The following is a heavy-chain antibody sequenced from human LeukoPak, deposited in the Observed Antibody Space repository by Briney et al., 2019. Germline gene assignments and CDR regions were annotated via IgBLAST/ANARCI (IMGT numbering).Heavy chain of an antibody. D-gene: IGHD6-19*01. CDR1: GFTFSSYW. Sequence: GGSLRLSCAASGFTFSSYWMSWVRQAPGQGLEWVANIKQDGSEIYYVDSVKGRFTISRDNAKNSLYLQMNSLRVEDTAVYYCARDSDITWLVNNWFDPWGQGTLVTVSS. CDR3: ARDSDITWLVNNWFDP. J-gene: IGHJ5*02. V-gene: IGHV3-7*01. CDR2: IKQDGSEI.